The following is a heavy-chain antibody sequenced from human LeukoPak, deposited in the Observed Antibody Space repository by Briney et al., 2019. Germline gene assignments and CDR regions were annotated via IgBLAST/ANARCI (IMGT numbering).Heavy chain of an antibody. D-gene: IGHD3-22*01. Sequence: SETLSLTCTVSGGSISSYYWSWIRQPPGKGLEWIGYIYYSGSTNYNPSLKSRVTISVDTSKSQFSLKLSSVTAADTAVYYCARAPDNYYDSSGYLDYWGQGTLVTVSS. CDR2: IYYSGST. V-gene: IGHV4-59*01. CDR3: ARAPDNYYDSSGYLDY. J-gene: IGHJ4*02. CDR1: GGSISSYY.